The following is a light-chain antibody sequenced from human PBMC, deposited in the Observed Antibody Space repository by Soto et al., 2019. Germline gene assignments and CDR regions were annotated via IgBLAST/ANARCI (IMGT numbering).Light chain of an antibody. Sequence: QSVLTQPPSVSGAPGQRVTISCTGSSANIGAGYDVHWYQQLPGRAPKLLIYGNNNRPSGVPDRFSGSRSGTSASLAITALQAEDEADYYCQSFDNSLSGFGGFGGGTKVTVL. J-gene: IGLJ2*01. CDR2: GNN. V-gene: IGLV1-40*01. CDR1: SANIGAGYD. CDR3: QSFDNSLSGFGG.